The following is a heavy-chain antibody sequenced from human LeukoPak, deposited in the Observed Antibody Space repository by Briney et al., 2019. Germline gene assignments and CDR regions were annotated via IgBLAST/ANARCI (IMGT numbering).Heavy chain of an antibody. Sequence: PGGFLRLSCAASGFTFNDYYMSWIRQAPGKGLEWVSYISSSGSTIYYADSVKGRFTISRDNAKNSLYLQMNSLRAEDTAVYYCARDRGGSYSAIDYWGQGTLVTVSS. J-gene: IGHJ4*02. D-gene: IGHD1-26*01. V-gene: IGHV3-11*04. CDR1: GFTFNDYY. CDR3: ARDRGGSYSAIDY. CDR2: ISSSGSTI.